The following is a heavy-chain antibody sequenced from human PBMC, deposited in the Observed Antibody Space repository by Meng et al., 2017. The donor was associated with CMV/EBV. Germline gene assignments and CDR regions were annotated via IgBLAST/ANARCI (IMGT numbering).Heavy chain of an antibody. V-gene: IGHV1-46*01. Sequence: LVLAAAEVKKPGASFKFSFKACVYTFTGYYTHWVRQAPGQALEWMGISNPSGGSTSYAQKFQGRVTMTRDTSTSTVYMELSSLRSEDTAVYYCAREGEGVVAATPHFDYWGQGTLVTVSS. CDR3: AREGEGVVAATPHFDY. J-gene: IGHJ4*02. D-gene: IGHD2-15*01. CDR2: SNPSGGST. CDR1: VYTFTGYY.